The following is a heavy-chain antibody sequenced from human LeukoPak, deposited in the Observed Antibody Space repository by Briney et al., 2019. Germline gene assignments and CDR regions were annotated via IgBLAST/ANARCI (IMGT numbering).Heavy chain of an antibody. V-gene: IGHV1-69*02. D-gene: IGHD4-23*01. CDR2: IIPILGIA. Sequence: AASVKVSCKASGGTFSSYTISWVRQAPGQGLEWMGRIIPILGIANYAQKFQGRVTITADKSTSTAYMELSSLRSEDTAVYYCARTTVVTPGYFDYWGQGTLVTVSS. CDR1: GGTFSSYT. CDR3: ARTTVVTPGYFDY. J-gene: IGHJ4*02.